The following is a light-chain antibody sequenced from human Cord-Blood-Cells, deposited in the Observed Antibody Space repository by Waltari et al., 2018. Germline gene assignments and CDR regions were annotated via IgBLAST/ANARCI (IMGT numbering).Light chain of an antibody. CDR3: QQYYSTLSYS. J-gene: IGKJ2*03. CDR2: WAS. Sequence: DIVMTQSPDSLAVSLGERATINCKSSQSVLYSSNNKNYLAWYQQKPGQPPKLLIYWASTRESGVPDRFSGSGSGTDFTHTISSLQAEDVAVYYCQQYYSTLSYSFGQGTKLEIK. CDR1: QSVLYSSNNKNY. V-gene: IGKV4-1*01.